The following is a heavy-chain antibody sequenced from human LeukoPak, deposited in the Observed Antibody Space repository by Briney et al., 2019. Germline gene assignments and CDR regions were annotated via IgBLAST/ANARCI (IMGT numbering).Heavy chain of an antibody. V-gene: IGHV1-3*01. D-gene: IGHD2-15*01. CDR2: INAGNGNT. CDR1: GYTFTSYA. J-gene: IGHJ4*02. CDR3: ARGGHCSGGSCSRGSKTLDY. Sequence: ASVKVSCKASGYTFTSYAMHWVRQAPGQRLEWMGWINAGNGNTKYSQKFQGRVTITRDTSASTAYMELSSLRSEDTAVYYCARGGHCSGGSCSRGSKTLDYWGQGTLVTVSS.